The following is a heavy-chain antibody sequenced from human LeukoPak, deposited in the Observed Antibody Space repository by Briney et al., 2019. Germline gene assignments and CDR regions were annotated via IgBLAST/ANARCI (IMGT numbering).Heavy chain of an antibody. CDR2: INHSGST. CDR3: ARGDHITGTTPD. CDR1: GFTVSSNY. D-gene: IGHD1-7*01. V-gene: IGHV4-34*01. Sequence: GSLRLSCAASGFTVSSNYVSWIRQPPGKGLEWIGEINHSGSTNYNPSLKSRVTISVDTSKNQFSLKLSSVTAADTAVYYCARGDHITGTTPDWGQGTLVTVSS. J-gene: IGHJ4*02.